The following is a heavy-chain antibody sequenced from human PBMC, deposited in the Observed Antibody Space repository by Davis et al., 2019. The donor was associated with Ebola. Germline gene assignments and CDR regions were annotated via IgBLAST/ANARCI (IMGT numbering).Heavy chain of an antibody. CDR2: IKQDGSEK. CDR1: GFTFSSYW. D-gene: IGHD1-1*01. V-gene: IGHV3-7*03. CDR3: ATIDSNGDY. Sequence: GGSLRLSCAASGFTFSSYWMSWVRQAPGKGLEWVANIKQDGSEKYYADSVKGRFTISRDNAKNSLYLQMNSLRVEDTALYYCATIDSNGDYWGQGTLVTVSS. J-gene: IGHJ4*02.